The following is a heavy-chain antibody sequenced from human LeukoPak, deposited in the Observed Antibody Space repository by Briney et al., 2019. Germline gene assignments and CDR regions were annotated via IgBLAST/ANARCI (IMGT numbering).Heavy chain of an antibody. CDR1: GFTFSSYA. CDR2: ISGSGSST. J-gene: IGHJ4*02. CDR3: AKDGVQLWSYFDY. Sequence: PGGSLRLSCAASGFTFSSYAMSWVRQAPGKGLEWVSAISGSGSSTFYADSVKGRFTISRDNSKNTLYLQMNSLGAEDTAVYYCAKDGVQLWSYFDYWGQGTLVTVSS. V-gene: IGHV3-23*01. D-gene: IGHD5-18*01.